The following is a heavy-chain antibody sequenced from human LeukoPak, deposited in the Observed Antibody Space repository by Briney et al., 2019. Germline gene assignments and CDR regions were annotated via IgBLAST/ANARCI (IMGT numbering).Heavy chain of an antibody. CDR2: ISTSSSYI. D-gene: IGHD6-13*01. CDR3: ARVGMYSSSWTPRTGYYYMDV. J-gene: IGHJ6*03. CDR1: GFTFSSYS. V-gene: IGHV3-21*01. Sequence: GGSLRLSCAAPGFTFSSYSMIWVRQAPGKGLEWVSSISTSSSYIYYADSVKGRFTVSRDNAKNSLYLQMTSLRAEDTAVYYCARVGMYSSSWTPRTGYYYMDVWGKGATVTVSS.